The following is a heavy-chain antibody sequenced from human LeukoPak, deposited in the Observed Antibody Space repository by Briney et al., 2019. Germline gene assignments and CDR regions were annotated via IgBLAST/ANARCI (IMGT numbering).Heavy chain of an antibody. CDR3: ARSRHRKQGNVDY. CDR2: INPNSGDT. D-gene: IGHD1-14*01. V-gene: IGHV1-2*02. J-gene: IGHJ4*02. Sequence: ASVKVSCKACGYTINGYYIHWVRQAPGQGLEWMGWINPNSGDTNYAQKFQGRVTMTRDTSINTAFMELSRLRSDDTAGYYCARSRHRKQGNVDYWGQGTLVTVSS. CDR1: GYTINGYY.